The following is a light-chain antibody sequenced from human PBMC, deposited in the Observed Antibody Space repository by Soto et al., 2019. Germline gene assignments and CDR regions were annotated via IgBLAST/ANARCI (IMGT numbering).Light chain of an antibody. CDR2: KAS. CDR3: QQYENYWT. J-gene: IGKJ1*01. CDR1: QSISSW. V-gene: IGKV1-5*03. Sequence: DIQMTQSPSTLSASVGDRVTITCRASQSISSWLAWYQQKPGKAPKLLIYKASSLESGVPSRFSGSGSGTEFTLTISSLQPDDFATYYCQQYENYWTFGQGTKVDNK.